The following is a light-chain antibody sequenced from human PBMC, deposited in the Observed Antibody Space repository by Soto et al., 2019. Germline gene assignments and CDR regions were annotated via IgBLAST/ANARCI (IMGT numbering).Light chain of an antibody. CDR2: EVN. V-gene: IGLV2-8*01. J-gene: IGLJ2*01. CDR3: SSYGGSTNFVV. CDR1: SSDIGGYNY. Sequence: QSALTQPPSASGSPGQSVTISCTGTSSDIGGYNYVSWYQQHPGNAPKLIISEVNKRPSGVTDRFSGSKSGSTASLTVSGLQAEDEDEYDCSSYGGSTNFVVFGGGTKLTVL.